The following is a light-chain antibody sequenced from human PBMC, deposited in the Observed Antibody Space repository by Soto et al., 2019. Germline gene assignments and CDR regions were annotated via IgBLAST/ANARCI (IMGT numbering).Light chain of an antibody. CDR2: DVN. CDR1: SSDVGGYNY. J-gene: IGLJ2*01. Sequence: QPALTQPRSVSGSPGQSVTISCTGTSSDVGGYNYVSWYQQHPGKAPKLMIYDVNKRPSGVPDRFSGSKSGNTASLTVSGLQAEDEADYYCCSYAGSYTLVFGGGTKLTVL. V-gene: IGLV2-11*01. CDR3: CSYAGSYTLV.